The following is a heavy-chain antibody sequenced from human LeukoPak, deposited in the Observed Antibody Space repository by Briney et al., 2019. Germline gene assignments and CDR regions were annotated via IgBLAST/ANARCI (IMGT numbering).Heavy chain of an antibody. CDR3: ASGRGYYYDSSGYYGVY. CDR1: GFTFSSYG. D-gene: IGHD3-22*01. J-gene: IGHJ4*02. Sequence: GGSLRLSCEVSGFTFSSYGMHWVRQAPGKGLEWVAFIRYDGSNKYYADSVKGRFTISRDNAKNPLYLQMNSLRAEDTAVYYCASGRGYYYDSSGYYGVYWGQGTLVTVSS. V-gene: IGHV3-30*02. CDR2: IRYDGSNK.